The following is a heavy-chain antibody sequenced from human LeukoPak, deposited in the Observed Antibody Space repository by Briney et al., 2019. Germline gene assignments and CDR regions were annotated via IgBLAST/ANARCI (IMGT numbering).Heavy chain of an antibody. J-gene: IGHJ4*02. Sequence: ASVKVSCKASGYTFTGYYMHWVRQAPGQGLEWIGWIDPNSGGTNYALKLQGGVTMTTDTSTSTAYMELRSLRSDDTAVYYCAKTPPGPTVTTCGYWGQGTLVTVSS. CDR2: IDPNSGGT. CDR1: GYTFTGYY. V-gene: IGHV1-2*02. D-gene: IGHD4-17*01. CDR3: AKTPPGPTVTTCGY.